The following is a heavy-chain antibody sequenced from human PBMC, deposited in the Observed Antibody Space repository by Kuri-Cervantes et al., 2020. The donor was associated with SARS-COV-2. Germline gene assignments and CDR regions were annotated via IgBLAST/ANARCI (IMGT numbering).Heavy chain of an antibody. J-gene: IGHJ4*02. V-gene: IGHV3-23*01. CDR1: GFTFGSYA. D-gene: IGHD1-26*01. CDR2: ISGSGGST. Sequence: GGSLRLSCAASGFTFGSYAMAWVRQAPGKGLEWVSTISGSGGSTYYADSVKGRFTISRDNSKNTLYLQTNSLRAEDTAVYFCAKTDVGWGANFDYWGQGTLVTVSS. CDR3: AKTDVGWGANFDY.